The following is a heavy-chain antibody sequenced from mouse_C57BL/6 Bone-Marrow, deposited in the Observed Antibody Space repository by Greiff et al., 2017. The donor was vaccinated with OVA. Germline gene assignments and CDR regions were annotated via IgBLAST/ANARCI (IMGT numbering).Heavy chain of an antibody. D-gene: IGHD4-1*01. J-gene: IGHJ2*01. V-gene: IGHV1-9*01. CDR3: ARVRKLGLAY. CDR1: GYTFTGYW. Sequence: QVQLKESGAELMKPGASVTLSCKATGYTFTGYWLEWVKQRPGHGLEWIGELLPGTGSNNSNEKFKGKATFTADTSSNTAYMQLSSLTTEDSAIYYCARVRKLGLAYWGQGTTLTVSS. CDR2: LLPGTGSN.